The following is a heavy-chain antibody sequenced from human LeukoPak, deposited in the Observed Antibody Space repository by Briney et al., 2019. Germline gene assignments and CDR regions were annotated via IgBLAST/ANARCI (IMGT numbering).Heavy chain of an antibody. D-gene: IGHD6-19*01. CDR1: GYSFTSYW. CDR2: IYPGDSDT. V-gene: IGHV5-51*01. J-gene: IGHJ3*02. CDR3: AVTRAVAYDAFDI. Sequence: GESLKISCKGSGYSFTSYWIGWVRQMPGKGLEWMGIIYPGDSDTRYSPSFQGQVTISADKSISTAYLQWSSLKASDTAMYYCAVTRAVAYDAFDIWGQGTIVTVSS.